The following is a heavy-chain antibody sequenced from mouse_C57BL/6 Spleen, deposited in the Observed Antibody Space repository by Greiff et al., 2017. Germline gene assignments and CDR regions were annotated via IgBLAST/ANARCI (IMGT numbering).Heavy chain of an antibody. CDR2: INPGSGGT. J-gene: IGHJ2*01. CDR1: GYAFTNYL. Sequence: VQLQQSGAELVRPGTSVKVSCKASGYAFTNYLIEWVKQRPGQGLEWIGVINPGSGGTNYNEKFKGKATLTADKSSSTAYMQLSSLTSEDSAVXFCARWGYYDGYFDYWGQGTTLTVSS. V-gene: IGHV1-54*01. CDR3: ARWGYYDGYFDY. D-gene: IGHD1-1*01.